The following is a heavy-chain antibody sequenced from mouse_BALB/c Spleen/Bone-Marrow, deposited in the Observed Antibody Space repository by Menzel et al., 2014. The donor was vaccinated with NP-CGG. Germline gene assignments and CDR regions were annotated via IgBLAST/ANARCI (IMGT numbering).Heavy chain of an antibody. CDR2: IAPANGNT. Sequence: VQLQQSGAELVKPGASVKLSCTASGINIKDTYMHWVKQRPEQCLEWIGRIAPANGNTKYGPKFQGKATITADTSSNTAYLQLSSLTSEDTAVYYCAAYYYGSSYGFAYRGQGTLGTVSA. CDR3: AAYYYGSSYGFAY. V-gene: IGHV14-3*02. CDR1: GINIKDTY. J-gene: IGHJ3*01. D-gene: IGHD1-1*01.